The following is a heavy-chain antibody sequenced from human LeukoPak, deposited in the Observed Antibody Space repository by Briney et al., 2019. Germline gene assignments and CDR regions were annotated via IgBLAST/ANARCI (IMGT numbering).Heavy chain of an antibody. CDR2: IYYSGST. CDR3: ARLPYYDILTGYIDY. J-gene: IGHJ4*02. CDR1: GGSVSSGSYY. D-gene: IGHD3-9*01. Sequence: PSETLSLTCTVSGGSVSSGSYYWSWIRLPPGKGLEWIGYIYYSGSTNYNPSLKSRVTISVDTSKNQFSLKLSSVTAADTAVYYCARLPYYDILTGYIDYWGQGTLITVSS. V-gene: IGHV4-61*01.